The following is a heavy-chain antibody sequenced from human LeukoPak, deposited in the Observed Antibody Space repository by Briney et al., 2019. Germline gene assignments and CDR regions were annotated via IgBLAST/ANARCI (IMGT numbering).Heavy chain of an antibody. Sequence: SVKVSCKASGGTFSTYAISWVRQDPGQGLQWMGRLIPILGITHYAQKFQGRVTITADKSTSTAYLELSSLRSEDTAVYYCARSYYYVSSYYLDYWDQGTLVTVSS. CDR2: LIPILGIT. D-gene: IGHD3-22*01. J-gene: IGHJ4*02. CDR3: ARSYYYVSSYYLDY. V-gene: IGHV1-69*04. CDR1: GGTFSTYA.